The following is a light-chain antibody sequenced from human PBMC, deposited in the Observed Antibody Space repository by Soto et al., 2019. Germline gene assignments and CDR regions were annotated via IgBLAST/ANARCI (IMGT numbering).Light chain of an antibody. J-gene: IGLJ2*01. V-gene: IGLV1-44*01. Sequence: QSVLTQPPSASGTPGQRVTISCSGSSSNVGSNTVSWYQQLPGSAPKLLIYVNSQRPSGVPDRFSGSKSGTSASLDISGLRSEDEATYYCAAGDDSLYTLIFGGGTQLTVL. CDR2: VNS. CDR1: SSNVGSNT. CDR3: AAGDDSLYTLI.